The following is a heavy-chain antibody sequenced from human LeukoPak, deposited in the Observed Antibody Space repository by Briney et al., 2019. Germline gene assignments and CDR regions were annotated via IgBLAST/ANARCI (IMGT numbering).Heavy chain of an antibody. D-gene: IGHD5-12*01. J-gene: IGHJ4*02. CDR1: GFTFSSYG. V-gene: IGHV3-30*18. CDR2: ISYDGSNK. Sequence: GRSLRLSCVVSGFTFSSYGMHWVRQAPGKGLEWVAVISYDGSNKYYADSVKGRFTISRDNSKNTLYLQMNSLRAEDTAVYYCAKGGGYDYYFDYWGQGTLVTVSS. CDR3: AKGGGYDYYFDY.